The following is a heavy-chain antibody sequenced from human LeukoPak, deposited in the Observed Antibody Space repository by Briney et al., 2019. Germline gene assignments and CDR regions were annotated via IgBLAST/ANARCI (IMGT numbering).Heavy chain of an antibody. CDR1: GGSISSYY. CDR2: IYYSGST. D-gene: IGHD2-2*01. V-gene: IGHV4-59*01. CDR3: AGYQLLSSYYYMDV. Sequence: PSETLSLTCTVSGGSISSYYWSWIRQPPGKGLEWIGYIYYSGSTNYNPSLKSRVTISVDTSKNQFSLKLSPVTAADTAVYYCAGYQLLSSYYYMDVWGKGTTVTVSS. J-gene: IGHJ6*03.